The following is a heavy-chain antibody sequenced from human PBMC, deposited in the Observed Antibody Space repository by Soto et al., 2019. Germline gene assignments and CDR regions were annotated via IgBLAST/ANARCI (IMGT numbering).Heavy chain of an antibody. CDR3: AKDDIVATASPIYFDY. CDR2: ISGSGGST. V-gene: IGHV3-23*01. CDR1: GFTFSSYA. D-gene: IGHD5-12*01. J-gene: IGHJ4*02. Sequence: LRLSCAASGFTFSSYAMSWVRQAPGKGLEWVSAISGSGGSTYYADSVKGRFTISRDNSKNTLYLQMNSLRAEDTAVYYCAKDDIVATASPIYFDYWGQGTLVTVSS.